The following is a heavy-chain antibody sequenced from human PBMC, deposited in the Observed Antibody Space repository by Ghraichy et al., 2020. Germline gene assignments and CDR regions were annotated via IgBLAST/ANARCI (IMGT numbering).Heavy chain of an antibody. CDR2: IYFGGST. J-gene: IGHJ6*02. D-gene: IGHD2/OR15-2a*01. CDR3: ARVVINYYGMDV. V-gene: IGHV3-66*01. Sequence: GGSLRLSCAASGFTVSSSYMTWVRQAPGKGLEWVSIIYFGGSTYYADSVKGRFTIFRDNSKNTLYLQMNSLRVEDTAVYYCARVVINYYGMDVWGQGTTVTVSS. CDR1: GFTVSSSY.